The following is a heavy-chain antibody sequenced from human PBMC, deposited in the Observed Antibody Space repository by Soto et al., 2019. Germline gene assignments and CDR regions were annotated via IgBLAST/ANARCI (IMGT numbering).Heavy chain of an antibody. Sequence: GESLKISCKGSGYSFTSYWIGWVRQMPGKGLEWMGIIYPGDSDTRYSPSFQGQVTISADKSISTAYLQWSSLKASDTAMYYCARHAQTYYYGSGSSLCVTDYWCQGTLVTVSS. D-gene: IGHD3-10*01. CDR3: ARHAQTYYYGSGSSLCVTDY. CDR2: IYPGDSDT. J-gene: IGHJ4*02. V-gene: IGHV5-51*01. CDR1: GYSFTSYW.